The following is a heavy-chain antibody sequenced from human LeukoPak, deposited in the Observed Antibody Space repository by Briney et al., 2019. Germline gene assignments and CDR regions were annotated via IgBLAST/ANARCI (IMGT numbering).Heavy chain of an antibody. CDR2: IYHSGSS. V-gene: IGHV4-38-2*02. Sequence: PSEPLSLTCTVSGDSMSTGYYWGWLRQPPGTGLEWIGSIYHSGSSYYNLPLKSRVTISVDTSKKQHSLKLSAVTDADTAVYYCARRIAAAYYYFDYWGQGTLVTVSS. D-gene: IGHD6-13*01. J-gene: IGHJ4*02. CDR3: ARRIAAAYYYFDY. CDR1: GDSMSTGYY.